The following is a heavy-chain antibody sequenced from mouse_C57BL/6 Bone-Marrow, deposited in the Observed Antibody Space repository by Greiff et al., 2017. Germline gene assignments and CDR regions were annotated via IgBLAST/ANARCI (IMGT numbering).Heavy chain of an antibody. V-gene: IGHV1-69*01. CDR2: IDPADSYT. CDR1: GYTFTSYW. D-gene: IGHD1-1*01. CDR3: ASDYGSSGDY. J-gene: IGHJ4*01. Sequence: QVQLQQPGAELVMPGASVKLSCKASGYTFTSYWMHWVKQRPGQGLEWIGEIDPADSYTNYNQKFKGKSTLTVDKSSSTAYMQLSSLTSEDSAVYYCASDYGSSGDYWGQGTAVTVSA.